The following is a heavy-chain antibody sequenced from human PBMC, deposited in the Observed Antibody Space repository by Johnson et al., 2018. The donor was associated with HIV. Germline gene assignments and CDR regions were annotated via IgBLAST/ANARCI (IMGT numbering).Heavy chain of an antibody. V-gene: IGHV3-66*01. CDR3: ARDAPNFFHSSGVRDDAFDI. Sequence: VQLVESGGGVVQPGRSLRLSCAASGFTFSSYAMHWVRQAPGKGLEWVSVIYSDDSTYYADSVQGRFTLSRDNSQNNLYLQMNSLRAEDTAVYYCARDAPNFFHSSGVRDDAFDIWGPGTMVTVSS. CDR1: GFTFSSYA. D-gene: IGHD3-22*01. J-gene: IGHJ3*02. CDR2: IYSDDST.